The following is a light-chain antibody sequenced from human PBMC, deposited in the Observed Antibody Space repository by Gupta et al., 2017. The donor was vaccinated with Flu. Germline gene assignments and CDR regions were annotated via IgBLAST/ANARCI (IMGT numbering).Light chain of an antibody. J-gene: IGKJ2*01. CDR2: DAS. CDR1: QSVSSY. CDR3: QQRSNWPLFT. V-gene: IGKV3-11*01. Sequence: ELVLTQSPATLSLSPAARATLSCRASQSVSSYLAWYQLKPGQAPRLLIYDASTRATRALARFSGSGSGTDFTLTISSLVPEDYAVYYCQQRSNWPLFTFGQGTQLEIK.